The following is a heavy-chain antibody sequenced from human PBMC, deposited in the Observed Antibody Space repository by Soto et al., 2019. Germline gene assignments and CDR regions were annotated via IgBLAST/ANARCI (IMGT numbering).Heavy chain of an antibody. CDR3: ARSDGRY. J-gene: IGHJ4*02. Sequence: SETRCLTCTVGGGSISSYYWRWIRQPPGKGLEWIGYIYYSGSTNYNPSLKSRVTISVDTSKNQFSLKLSSVTAADTAVYYCARSDGRYWGQGTLVTVS. V-gene: IGHV4-59*01. CDR1: GGSISSYY. CDR2: IYYSGST.